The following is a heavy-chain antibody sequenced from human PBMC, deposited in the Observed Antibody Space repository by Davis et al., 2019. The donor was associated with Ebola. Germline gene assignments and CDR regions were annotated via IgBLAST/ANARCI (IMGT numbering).Heavy chain of an antibody. D-gene: IGHD6-19*01. V-gene: IGHV4-38-2*01. J-gene: IGHJ4*02. CDR2: IELGGNT. CDR3: ARDSSQSYGLIDY. CDR1: GSSLTTVHY. Sequence: SETLSLTCAVSGSSLTTVHYSACIRHSPGKGPACYVSIELGGNTYSTPSLKGRITLSVDASKNQFTLKLSSVTVADTAVYYCARDSSQSYGLIDYWGQGTLITVSS.